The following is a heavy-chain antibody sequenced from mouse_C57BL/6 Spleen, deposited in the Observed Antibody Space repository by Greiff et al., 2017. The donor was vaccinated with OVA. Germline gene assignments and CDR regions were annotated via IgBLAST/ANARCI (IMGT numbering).Heavy chain of an antibody. Sequence: VKVVESGAELVRPGASVTLSCKASGYTFTDYEMHWVKQTPVHGLEWIGAIDPETGGTAYNQKFKGKAILTADKSSSTAYMELRSLTAEDSAVYYCTRRDDFDYWGQGTTLTVSS. CDR2: IDPETGGT. CDR3: TRRDDFDY. CDR1: GYTFTDYE. V-gene: IGHV1-15*01. J-gene: IGHJ2*01.